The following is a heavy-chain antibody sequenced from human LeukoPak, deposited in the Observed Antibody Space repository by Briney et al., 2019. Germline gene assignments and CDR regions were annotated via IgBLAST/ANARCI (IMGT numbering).Heavy chain of an antibody. CDR1: GGSISSGGYY. J-gene: IGHJ3*02. D-gene: IGHD2-2*02. CDR3: ARDRVVPAAIGAFDI. V-gene: IGHV4-31*03. Sequence: SETLSLTCTVSGGSISSGGYYWSWFRQHPGKGLEWIGYIYYSGSTYYNPSLKSRVTISVDTSKNQFSLKLSSVTAADTAVYYCARDRVVPAAIGAFDIWGQGTMVTVSS. CDR2: IYYSGST.